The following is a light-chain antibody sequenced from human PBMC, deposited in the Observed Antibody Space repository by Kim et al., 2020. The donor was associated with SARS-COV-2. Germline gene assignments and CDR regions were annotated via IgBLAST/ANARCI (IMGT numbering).Light chain of an antibody. CDR3: NSRDSSGNRLV. V-gene: IGLV3-19*01. Sequence: ALGQTVRITCQGDSLRSYYATWYQQKPGQDPVLVIYGKNNRPSGIPDRFSGSNSGNTASLTIAGAQAEDEADYYCNSRDSSGNRLVFGGGTKVTVL. CDR1: SLRSYY. CDR2: GKN. J-gene: IGLJ2*01.